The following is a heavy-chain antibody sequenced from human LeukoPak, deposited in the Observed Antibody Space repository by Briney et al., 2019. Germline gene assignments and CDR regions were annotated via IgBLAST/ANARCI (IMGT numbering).Heavy chain of an antibody. CDR3: ARVVGTTWFYYTMDV. CDR2: IYYSGST. Sequence: SETLSLTCTVSGGSISSGGYYWSWIRQHPGKGLEWIGYIYYSGSTYYNPSLESRVTISVDTSQNQFSLKLSSVTAADTAVYYCARVVGTTWFYYTMDVWGQGTTVTVS. J-gene: IGHJ6*02. V-gene: IGHV4-31*03. CDR1: GGSISSGGYY. D-gene: IGHD1-7*01.